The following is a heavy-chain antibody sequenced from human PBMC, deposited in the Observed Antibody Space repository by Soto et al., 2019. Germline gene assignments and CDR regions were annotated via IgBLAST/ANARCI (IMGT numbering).Heavy chain of an antibody. D-gene: IGHD6-13*01. CDR3: AKEMGYRAAAGKGSSFDY. Sequence: QVQLVESGGGVVQPGRSLRLSCAASGFTFSSYGMHWVRQAPGKGLEWVAVISYDGSNKYYADSVKGRFTISRDNSKNTLYLQMNSLRAEDTAVYYCAKEMGYRAAAGKGSSFDYWGQGTLVTVSS. V-gene: IGHV3-30*18. CDR2: ISYDGSNK. J-gene: IGHJ4*02. CDR1: GFTFSSYG.